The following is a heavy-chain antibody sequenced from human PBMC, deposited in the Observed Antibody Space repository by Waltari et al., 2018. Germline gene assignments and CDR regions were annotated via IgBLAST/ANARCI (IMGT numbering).Heavy chain of an antibody. J-gene: IGHJ5*02. V-gene: IGHV3-23*01. CDR3: AKDRAVMTIFGVVSNWFDP. D-gene: IGHD3-3*01. CDR1: GFPFSSYA. CDR2: ISGSGGST. Sequence: EVQLLESGGGLVQPGGSLRLSCAASGFPFSSYAMSWFRQAPGKGLEWVSAISGSGGSTYYADSVKGRFTISRDNSKNTLYLQMNSLRAEDTAVYYCAKDRAVMTIFGVVSNWFDPWGQGTLVTVSS.